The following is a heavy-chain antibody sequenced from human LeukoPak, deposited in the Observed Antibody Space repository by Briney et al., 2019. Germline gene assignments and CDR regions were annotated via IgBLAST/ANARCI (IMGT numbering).Heavy chain of an antibody. V-gene: IGHV5-51*01. CDR3: ARRKIVVVIDDAFDI. CDR1: GNSFTSYW. D-gene: IGHD3-22*01. J-gene: IGHJ3*02. CDR2: IYPGDSDT. Sequence: HGESLKISCKGSGNSFTSYWIGWVRQMPGKGLEWMGIIYPGDSDTRYSPSFQGQVTISADKSISTAYLQWSSLKASDTAMYYCARRKIVVVIDDAFDIWGQGTMVTVSS.